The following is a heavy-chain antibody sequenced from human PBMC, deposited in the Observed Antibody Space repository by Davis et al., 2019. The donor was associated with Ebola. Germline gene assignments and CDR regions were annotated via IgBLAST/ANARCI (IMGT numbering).Heavy chain of an antibody. D-gene: IGHD3-10*01. CDR1: GFTFSSYA. V-gene: IGHV3-30-3*01. J-gene: IGHJ6*03. CDR2: ISYDGSNK. CDR3: ARARLWFGEPTSYYMDV. Sequence: GESLKISCAASGFTFSSYAMHWVRQAPGKGLEWVAVISYDGSNKYYADSVKGRFTISRDNSKNTLYLQMNSLRAEDTAVYYCARARLWFGEPTSYYMDVWGKGTTVTVSS.